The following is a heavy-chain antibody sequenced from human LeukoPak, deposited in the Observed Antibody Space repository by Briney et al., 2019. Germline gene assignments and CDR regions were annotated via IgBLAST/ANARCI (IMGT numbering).Heavy chain of an antibody. CDR3: ARPGGGSGD. J-gene: IGHJ4*02. D-gene: IGHD3-16*01. Sequence: GESLKISCKGSGYRFTSNWIGRVRQMPGTGLEWMGIIYPADSDTRYSPSFQGQVTISVDKSISTTYLQWSSLKASDTAIYYCARPGGGSGDWGQGTLVTVSS. CDR1: GYRFTSNW. CDR2: IYPADSDT. V-gene: IGHV5-51*01.